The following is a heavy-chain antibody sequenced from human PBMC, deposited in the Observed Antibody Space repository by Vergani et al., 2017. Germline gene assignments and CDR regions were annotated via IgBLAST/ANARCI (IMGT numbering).Heavy chain of an antibody. J-gene: IGHJ6*03. CDR2: ISGSGGST. D-gene: IGHD1-14*01. CDR1: GFTFSSYA. Sequence: EVQLLESGGGLVQPGGSLRLSCAASGFTFSSYAMSWVPQAPGKGLEWVSAISGSGGSTYYADSVKGRFTNSRDNSKNTLYLQMNSLRAEDTAVYYCAKDRENHYYYYYMDVWGKGTTVTVSS. V-gene: IGHV3-23*01. CDR3: AKDRENHYYYYYMDV.